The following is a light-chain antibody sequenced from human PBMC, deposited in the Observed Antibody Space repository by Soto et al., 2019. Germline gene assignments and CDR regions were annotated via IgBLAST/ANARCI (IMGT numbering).Light chain of an antibody. CDR1: SSDVDDYRY. Sequence: QSVLAQPRSVSGSPGQLLTISCTGTSSDVDDYRYVSWYQQYPGKAPKLVIYDGTKRPSGVPDRFSGSNSGNTASLTISGLQAEDEADYSCCSYVPTTETFGTGTKVTVL. CDR3: CSYVPTTET. CDR2: DGT. J-gene: IGLJ1*01. V-gene: IGLV2-11*01.